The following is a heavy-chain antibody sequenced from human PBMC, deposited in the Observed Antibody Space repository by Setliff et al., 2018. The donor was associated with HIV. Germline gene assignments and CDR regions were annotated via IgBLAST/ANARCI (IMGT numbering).Heavy chain of an antibody. CDR3: ARDPPGYGDSNDY. CDR1: GGSVGSGSYY. J-gene: IGHJ4*02. V-gene: IGHV4-61*01. Sequence: KASETLSLTCTVSGGSVGSGSYYWSWVRQPPGKGLEWIGYIYYTGSTNYNPSLKSRLTISVDTSKNQFSLKLRSVTAADPAVYYCARDPPGYGDSNDYWGQGTLVTVSS. CDR2: IYYTGST. D-gene: IGHD4-17*01.